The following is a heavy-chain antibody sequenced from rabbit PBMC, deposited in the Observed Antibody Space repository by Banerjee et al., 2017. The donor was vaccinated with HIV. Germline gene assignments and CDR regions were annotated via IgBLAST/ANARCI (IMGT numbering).Heavy chain of an antibody. J-gene: IGHJ4*01. D-gene: IGHD7-1*01. Sequence: QEQLEESGGDLVKPEGSLTLTCTASGFSFSNKYVMCWVRQAPGKGLEWIACINTSSGNTVYASWAKGRFTISETSSTTVTLQMTSLTAADTATYFCVRGSYAGYAGYGYPNLWGPGTLVTVS. CDR2: INTSSGNT. CDR3: VRGSYAGYAGYGYPNL. CDR1: GFSFSNKYV. V-gene: IGHV1S45*01.